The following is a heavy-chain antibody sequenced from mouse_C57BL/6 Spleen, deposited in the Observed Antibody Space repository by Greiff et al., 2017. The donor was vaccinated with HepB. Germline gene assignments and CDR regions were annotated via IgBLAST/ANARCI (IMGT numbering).Heavy chain of an antibody. V-gene: IGHV5-4*01. D-gene: IGHD2-1*01. CDR2: ISDGGSYT. Sequence: EVQGVESGGGLVKPGGSLKLSCAASGFTFSSYAMSWVRQTPEKRLEWVATISDGGSYTYYPDNVKGRFTISRDNAKNNLYLQMSHLKSEDTAMYYCAREGGYGNYDYWGQGTTLTVSS. J-gene: IGHJ2*01. CDR1: GFTFSSYA. CDR3: AREGGYGNYDY.